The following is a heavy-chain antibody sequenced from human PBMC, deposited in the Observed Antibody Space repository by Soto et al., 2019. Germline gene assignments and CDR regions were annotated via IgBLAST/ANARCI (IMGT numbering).Heavy chain of an antibody. J-gene: IGHJ6*03. D-gene: IGHD1-7*01. CDR1: GGSISSGGYY. V-gene: IGHV4-31*03. Sequence: SETLSLTCTVSGGSISSGGYYWSWIRQHPGKGLEWIGYIYYSGSTYYNPSLKSRVTISVDTSKNQFSLKLSSVTAADTAVYYCARGTGTNYYYYYMDVWGKGTTVTVS. CDR2: IYYSGST. CDR3: ARGTGTNYYYYYMDV.